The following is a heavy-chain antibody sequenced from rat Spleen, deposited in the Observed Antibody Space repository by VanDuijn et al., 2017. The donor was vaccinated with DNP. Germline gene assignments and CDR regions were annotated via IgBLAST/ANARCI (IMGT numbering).Heavy chain of an antibody. Sequence: EVQLVESGGGLVQPGRSLKLSCAASGFTFSYYGMAWVRQVPGKGLEWVASITSSGGSTYYPDSVKGRFTISRDNAKSTLYLQMNSLRSEDMATYYCARHGRRVFDYWGQGVMVTVSS. D-gene: IGHD1-11*01. CDR2: ITSSGGST. J-gene: IGHJ2*01. V-gene: IGHV5S13*01. CDR1: GFTFSYYG. CDR3: ARHGRRVFDY.